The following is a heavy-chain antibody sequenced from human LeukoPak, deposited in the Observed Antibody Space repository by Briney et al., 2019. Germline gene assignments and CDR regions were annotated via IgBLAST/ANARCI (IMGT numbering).Heavy chain of an antibody. D-gene: IGHD3-22*01. CDR2: ISAYSGNT. Sequence: ASVKVSCKASGYTFTSYGISWVRQAPGQGLEWMGWISAYSGNTNYAQKFQGRVTMTRDTSISTAYMELSRLRSDDTAVYYCAREDYDSSGVDYWGQGTLVTVSS. CDR3: AREDYDSSGVDY. J-gene: IGHJ4*02. CDR1: GYTFTSYG. V-gene: IGHV1-18*01.